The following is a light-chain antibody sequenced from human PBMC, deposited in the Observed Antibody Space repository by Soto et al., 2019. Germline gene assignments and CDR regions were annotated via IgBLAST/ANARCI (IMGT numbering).Light chain of an antibody. Sequence: EIVMTQSPATLSVSPGDRATLSCRASQGVSSSLAWYQQIPGQAPRLLIYDASTRATGIPARFRGSGSETEFTLTISSLQSEDFAVSYCQQENNWPPLTFGGGTKVELK. CDR1: QGVSSS. CDR3: QQENNWPPLT. CDR2: DAS. J-gene: IGKJ4*01. V-gene: IGKV3-15*01.